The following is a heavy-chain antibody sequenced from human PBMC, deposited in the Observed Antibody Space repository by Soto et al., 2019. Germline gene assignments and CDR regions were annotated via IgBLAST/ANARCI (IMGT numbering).Heavy chain of an antibody. J-gene: IGHJ6*02. CDR1: GYTFTGYY. D-gene: IGHD2-15*01. CDR3: ARVRAELGYCSGASCLPYQHGMDV. CDR2: INPNSGGT. V-gene: IGHV1-2*04. Sequence: VASVKVSCKASGYTFTGYYMHWVRQAPGQGLKCMGWINPNSGGTNYAQKFQGWVTMTRDTSISTAYMELSRLRSDDTAVYYCARVRAELGYCSGASCLPYQHGMDVWGQGTTVTVSS.